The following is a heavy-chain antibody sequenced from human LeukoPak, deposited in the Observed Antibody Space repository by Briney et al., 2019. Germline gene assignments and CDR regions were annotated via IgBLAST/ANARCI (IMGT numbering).Heavy chain of an antibody. CDR3: ANEIRPNDY. CDR2: ISIGGERT. CDR1: GFTFSSSA. V-gene: IGHV3-23*01. Sequence: PGGSLRLSCAASGFTFSSSAMSWVRQAPGKGLEWISAISIGGERTYYADSVKGRFSISRDNSKNTLYLQMNGLRAGDTAIYYCANEIRPNDYWGQGTLVTVSS. J-gene: IGHJ4*02. D-gene: IGHD3-10*01.